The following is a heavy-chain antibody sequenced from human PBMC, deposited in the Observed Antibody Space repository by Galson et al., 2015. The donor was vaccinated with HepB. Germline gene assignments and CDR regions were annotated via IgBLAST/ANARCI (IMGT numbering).Heavy chain of an antibody. J-gene: IGHJ3*02. CDR1: GFTFSDYY. CDR3: ARGGWFGELPELDAFDI. D-gene: IGHD3-10*01. V-gene: IGHV3-11*05. Sequence: SLRLSCAASGFTFSDYYMSWIRQAPGKGLEWVSYISSSSSYTNYADSVKGRFTISRDNAKNSLYLQMNSLRAEDTAVYYCARGGWFGELPELDAFDIWGQGTMVTVSS. CDR2: ISSSSSYT.